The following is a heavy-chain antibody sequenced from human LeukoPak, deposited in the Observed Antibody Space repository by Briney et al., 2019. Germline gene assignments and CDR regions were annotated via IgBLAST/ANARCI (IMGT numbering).Heavy chain of an antibody. CDR3: AKSGSRYCSGGSCYFDY. Sequence: GGSLRLSCAASGFTFSSYAMSWVRQAPGKGLEWVSAISGSGGSTYYADSVKGRFTISRDNSKNTLYLQMNSLRAEDTAVYYCAKSGSRYCSGGSCYFDYWGQGTLVTVSS. D-gene: IGHD2-15*01. CDR2: ISGSGGST. J-gene: IGHJ4*02. CDR1: GFTFSSYA. V-gene: IGHV3-23*01.